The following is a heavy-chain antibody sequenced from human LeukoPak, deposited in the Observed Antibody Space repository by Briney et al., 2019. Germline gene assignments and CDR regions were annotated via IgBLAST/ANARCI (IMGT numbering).Heavy chain of an antibody. CDR3: ARERSSGSYLGNAFGY. Sequence: ASVKVSCKASGYTFTSYGISWVRQAPGQGLEWMGWISAYNGNTNYAQKLQGRVTMTTDTSTSTAYMELRSLRSDDTAVYYCARERSSGSYLGNAFGYWGQGTLVTVSS. J-gene: IGHJ4*02. CDR1: GYTFTSYG. V-gene: IGHV1-18*01. CDR2: ISAYNGNT. D-gene: IGHD1-26*01.